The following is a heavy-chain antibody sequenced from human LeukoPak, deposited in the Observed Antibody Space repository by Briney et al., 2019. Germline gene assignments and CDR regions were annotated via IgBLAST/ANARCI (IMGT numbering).Heavy chain of an antibody. J-gene: IGHJ6*03. CDR3: ARDLYCSSTSCPNYYYYYYMDV. CDR1: GYTFTSYG. Sequence: ASVKVSCKASGYTFTSYGISWVRQAPGQGLEWMGWISAYNGNTNYAQKLQGRVAMTTDTSTSTGYMELRSLRSDDTAVYYCARDLYCSSTSCPNYYYYYYMDVWGKGTTVTVSS. CDR2: ISAYNGNT. V-gene: IGHV1-18*01. D-gene: IGHD2-2*01.